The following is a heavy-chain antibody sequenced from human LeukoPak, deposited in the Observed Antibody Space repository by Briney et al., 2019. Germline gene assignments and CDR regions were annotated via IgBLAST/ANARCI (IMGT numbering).Heavy chain of an antibody. Sequence: TPSETLSLTCTVSGGSIRSYYWSWIRQPPGKGLEWIGYIYCSGSTNYNPSLKSRVTISVDTSKNQFSLKLSSVTAADTAVYYCASARYYFDYWGQGTLVTVSS. CDR2: IYCSGST. J-gene: IGHJ4*02. V-gene: IGHV4-59*08. CDR3: ASARYYFDY. CDR1: GGSIRSYY.